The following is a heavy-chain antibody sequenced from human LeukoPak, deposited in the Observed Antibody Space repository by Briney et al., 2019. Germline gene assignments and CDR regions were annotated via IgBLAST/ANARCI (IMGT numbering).Heavy chain of an antibody. CDR3: ARAPVYCSSTSCYHNWFDP. CDR1: GGSISSYY. V-gene: IGHV4-4*07. CDR2: IYTSGGT. Sequence: SETLSLTCTVSGGSISSYYWSWIRQPAGKGLEWIGRIYTSGGTNYNPSLKSRVTMSVDTSKNQFSLKLSSVTAADTAVYYCARAPVYCSSTSCYHNWFDPWGQGTLVTVSS. J-gene: IGHJ5*02. D-gene: IGHD2-2*01.